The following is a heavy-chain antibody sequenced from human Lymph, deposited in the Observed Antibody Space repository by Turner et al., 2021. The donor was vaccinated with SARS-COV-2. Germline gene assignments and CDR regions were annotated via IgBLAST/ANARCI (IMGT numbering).Heavy chain of an antibody. CDR3: ARMGSSSWYFDY. D-gene: IGHD1-26*01. CDR1: GFTFSYYW. CDR2: IKQDGSEK. J-gene: IGHJ4*02. Sequence: EVQLVESGGGLVQPGGSLRLSCAASGFTFSYYWMSWVRQAPGKGLEWVANIKQDGSEKDYVDSVKGRFTSSRDNAKNSLFLQMNSLRAEDTAVYYCARMGSSSWYFDYWGQGTLVTVSS. V-gene: IGHV3-7*01.